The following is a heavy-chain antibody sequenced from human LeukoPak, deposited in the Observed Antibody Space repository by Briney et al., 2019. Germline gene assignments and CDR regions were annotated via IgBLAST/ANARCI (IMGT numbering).Heavy chain of an antibody. CDR2: ISSSGSTI. CDR1: GFTFSDYY. Sequence: GGSLRLSCAASGFTFSDYYMSWIRQAPGKGLEWVSYISSSGSTIYYADSVKGRFTISRDNSKNTLYLQMNSLRAEDTAVYYCAREGIAVALDYWGQGTLVTVSS. D-gene: IGHD6-19*01. J-gene: IGHJ4*02. CDR3: AREGIAVALDY. V-gene: IGHV3-11*04.